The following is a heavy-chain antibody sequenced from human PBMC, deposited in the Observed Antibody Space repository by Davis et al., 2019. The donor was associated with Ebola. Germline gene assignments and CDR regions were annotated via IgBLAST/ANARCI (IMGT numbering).Heavy chain of an antibody. V-gene: IGHV3-9*01. CDR3: ARELVVVIATSDYYYYGMDV. D-gene: IGHD2-21*01. CDR1: GFTFDDYA. Sequence: GGSLRLSCAASGFTFDDYAMHWVRQAPGKGLEWVSGISWNSGSIGYADSVKGRFTISRDNAKNSLYLQMNSLRAEDTAVYYCARELVVVIATSDYYYYGMDVWGQGTTVTVSS. CDR2: ISWNSGSI. J-gene: IGHJ6*02.